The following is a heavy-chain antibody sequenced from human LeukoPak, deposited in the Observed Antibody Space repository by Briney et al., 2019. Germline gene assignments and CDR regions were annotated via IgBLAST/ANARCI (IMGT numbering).Heavy chain of an antibody. CDR1: GYSISSGYY. J-gene: IGHJ6*03. CDR2: IYHSGST. V-gene: IGHV4-38-2*01. D-gene: IGHD1-26*01. CDR3: ARTSVGATVNYYYYYMDV. Sequence: SETLSLTCAVSGYSISSGYYWGWLRQPPGKGLEWIGSIYHSGSTYYNPSLKSRVTISVDTSKNQFSLKLSSVTAADTAVYYCARTSVGATVNYYYYYMDVWGKGTTVTVSS.